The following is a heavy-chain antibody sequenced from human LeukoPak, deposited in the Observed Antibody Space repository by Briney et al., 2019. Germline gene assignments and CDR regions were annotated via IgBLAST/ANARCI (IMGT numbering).Heavy chain of an antibody. Sequence: WGTLSLTCAVYGGYFSGYYWSWIRQPPGKGLEGIGEINHSGSTNHNPSLKSPVPISLDPSKNQFSLKLSSLTAADTAVYYCASSTIVVVPAAMRNWFDLWGQGTLVTVSS. CDR3: ASSTIVVVPAAMRNWFDL. D-gene: IGHD2-2*01. CDR2: INHSGST. V-gene: IGHV4-34*01. J-gene: IGHJ5*02. CDR1: GGYFSGYY.